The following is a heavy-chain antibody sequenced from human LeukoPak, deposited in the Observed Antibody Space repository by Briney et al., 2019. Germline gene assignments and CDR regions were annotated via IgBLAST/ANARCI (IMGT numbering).Heavy chain of an antibody. V-gene: IGHV3-53*01. J-gene: IGHJ3*02. Sequence: GGSLRLSCAASGFTVSNNYMSWVRQAPGKGLEWVSVIYSGGRTYYPGSVKGRFTISRDNSKNTLYLQMNSLRVEDTAVYYCARGYIFGHDAFDIWGQGTMVTVSS. CDR3: ARGYIFGHDAFDI. D-gene: IGHD5-18*01. CDR2: IYSGGRT. CDR1: GFTVSNNY.